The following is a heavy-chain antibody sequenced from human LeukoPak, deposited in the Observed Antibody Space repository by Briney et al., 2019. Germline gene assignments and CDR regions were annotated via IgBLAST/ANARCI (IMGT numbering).Heavy chain of an antibody. D-gene: IGHD3-16*01. CDR3: ARLINGGRAFDI. CDR2: ITPNNGGT. CDR1: GYIFTGYY. J-gene: IGHJ3*02. V-gene: IGHV1-2*02. Sequence: ASVKVSCKTSGYIFTGYYMHWVRQAPGQGLEWMGWITPNNGGTNYAQNLQGRVTITTDTSMSTAYMELTGLRSDDTAIYYCARLINGGRAFDIWGQGTAVTVSS.